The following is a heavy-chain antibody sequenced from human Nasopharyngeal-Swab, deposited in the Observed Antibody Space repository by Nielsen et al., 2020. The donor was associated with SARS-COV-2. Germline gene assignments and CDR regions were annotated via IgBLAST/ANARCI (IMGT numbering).Heavy chain of an antibody. J-gene: IGHJ5*02. Sequence: SETLSLTCAVYGGSFSGYYWSWIRQPPGKGLEWIGEINHSGSNNYNPSLKSRVTISVDTSKNQFSLKLSSVTAADTAVYYCARMIVEAPRWFDPWGQGTLVTVSS. CDR2: INHSGSN. D-gene: IGHD1-26*01. CDR3: ARMIVEAPRWFDP. CDR1: GGSFSGYY. V-gene: IGHV4-34*01.